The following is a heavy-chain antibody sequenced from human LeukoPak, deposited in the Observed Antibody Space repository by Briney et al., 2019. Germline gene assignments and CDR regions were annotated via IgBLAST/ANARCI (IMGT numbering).Heavy chain of an antibody. V-gene: IGHV4-61*01. J-gene: IGHJ5*02. CDR3: AREPRVTTKVWFDP. D-gene: IGHD4-17*01. CDR2: IYYSATI. CDR1: GGSVSSGTYY. Sequence: SETLSLTCTVSGGSVSSGTYYWNWIRQSPGKGLEWIGSIYYSATIYYNPSLKSRVTISLDTSKNQFSLKLTSVTAADTAIYYCAREPRVTTKVWFDPWGQGTLVTVSS.